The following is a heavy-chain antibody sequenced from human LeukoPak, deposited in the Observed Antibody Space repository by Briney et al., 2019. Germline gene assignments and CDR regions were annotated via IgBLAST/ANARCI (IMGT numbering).Heavy chain of an antibody. Sequence: PSQTLSLTFTVSGGSISSGDYYWSWIRQPPGKGLEWIGYIYYSGSTYYNPSLKSRVTISVDTSKNQFSLKLSSVTAADTAVYYCAREHSSGYTVDYWGQGTLVTVSS. CDR2: IYYSGST. J-gene: IGHJ4*02. CDR1: GGSISSGDYY. D-gene: IGHD3-22*01. CDR3: AREHSSGYTVDY. V-gene: IGHV4-30-4*01.